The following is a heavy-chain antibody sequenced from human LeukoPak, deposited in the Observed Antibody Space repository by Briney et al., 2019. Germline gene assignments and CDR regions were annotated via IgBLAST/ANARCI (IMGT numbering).Heavy chain of an antibody. D-gene: IGHD2-2*01. CDR2: IYYSGST. J-gene: IGHJ5*02. V-gene: IGHV4-59*08. Sequence: SETLSLTCTVSGGSISSYYWSWIRQPPGKGLEWIGYIYYSGSTNYNPSLKSRVTISVDTSKNQFSLKLSSVTAADTAVYYCARQGRYCCSTSCYVWFDPWGQGTLVTVSS. CDR3: ARQGRYCCSTSCYVWFDP. CDR1: GGSISSYY.